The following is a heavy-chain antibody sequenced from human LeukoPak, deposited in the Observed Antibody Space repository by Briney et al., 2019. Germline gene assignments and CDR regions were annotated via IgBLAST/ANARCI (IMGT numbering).Heavy chain of an antibody. CDR2: ISWNSGCI. V-gene: IGHV3-9*01. CDR1: GFTFDDYA. Sequence: GRSLRLSCAASGFTFDDYAMHSVRQAPGNGLECLSFISWNSGCIGYAGTVKSRFTISRNNANTTLYLQINSLRAEDTALYYCAKGHDSSGLLPGAGPINYFDYWGQGTLVTVSS. CDR3: AKGHDSSGLLPGAGPINYFDY. D-gene: IGHD3-22*01. J-gene: IGHJ4*02.